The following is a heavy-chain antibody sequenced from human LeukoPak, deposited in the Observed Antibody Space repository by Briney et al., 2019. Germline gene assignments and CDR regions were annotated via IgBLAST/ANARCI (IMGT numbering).Heavy chain of an antibody. CDR2: IRYDGSNK. D-gene: IGHD2-2*01. J-gene: IGHJ6*02. CDR3: IVVPAAMWGRYGMDV. CDR1: GFTFSSYG. V-gene: IGHV3-30*02. Sequence: PGGSLRPSCAASGFTFSSYGMHWVRQAPGKGLEWVAFIRYDGSNKYYADSVKGRFTISRDNSKNTLYLQMNSLRAEDTAVYYCIVVPAAMWGRYGMDVWGQGTTVTVSS.